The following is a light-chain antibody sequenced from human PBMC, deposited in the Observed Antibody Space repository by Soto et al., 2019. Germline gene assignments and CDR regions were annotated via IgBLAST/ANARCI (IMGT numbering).Light chain of an antibody. CDR3: QHYNSYSEA. CDR1: QTISSW. J-gene: IGKJ1*01. CDR2: KAS. Sequence: DIQMTQSPSTLSGSVGDRVTITCRASQTISSWFAWYQQKPGKAPKLLIYKASTLKSGVPSRCSGSGSGTEFTLTISSLQPDDFATYYCQHYNSYSEAFGQGTKVELK. V-gene: IGKV1-5*03.